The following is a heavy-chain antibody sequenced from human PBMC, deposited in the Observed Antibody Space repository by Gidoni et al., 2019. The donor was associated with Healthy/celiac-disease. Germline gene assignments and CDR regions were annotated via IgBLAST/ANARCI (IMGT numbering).Heavy chain of an antibody. V-gene: IGHV5-51*03. CDR3: ARSFPNIVVVVAATPQTDAFDI. J-gene: IGHJ3*02. CDR2: IYPGDSDT. Sequence: EVQLVQSGAEVTKPGESLKISCKGSGYSFTSYWIGWVRQMPGKGLEWMGIIYPGDSDTRYSPSFQGQVTISADKSISTAYLQWSSLKASDTAMYYCARSFPNIVVVVAATPQTDAFDIWGQGTMVTVSS. CDR1: GYSFTSYW. D-gene: IGHD2-15*01.